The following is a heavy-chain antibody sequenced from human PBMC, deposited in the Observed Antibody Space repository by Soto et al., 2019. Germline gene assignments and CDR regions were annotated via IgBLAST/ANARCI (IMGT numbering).Heavy chain of an antibody. V-gene: IGHV1-18*01. CDR2: STHTGNT. CDR1: GYTLPDYV. D-gene: IGHD1-26*01. Sequence: SVNASGKTSGYTLPDYVINWVGQAPGHGLEWMGFSTHTGNTNYAQNFQGRVVLTTDTSTSTAYMEVTSLRSDDTAVYYCARSGEHPLDYWGQGPPVTVSS. J-gene: IGHJ4*02. CDR3: ARSGEHPLDY.